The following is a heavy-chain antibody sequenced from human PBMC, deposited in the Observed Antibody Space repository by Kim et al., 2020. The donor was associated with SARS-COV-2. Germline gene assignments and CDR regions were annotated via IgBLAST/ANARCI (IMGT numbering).Heavy chain of an antibody. CDR3: ARDRPHNWFDP. CDR2: SI. V-gene: IGHV1-46*01. Sequence: SINYEQKFQGRLTMTMDTSTTTVYMELSGLRSEDTAIYYCARDRPHNWFDPWGQGTLVTVSS. J-gene: IGHJ5*02.